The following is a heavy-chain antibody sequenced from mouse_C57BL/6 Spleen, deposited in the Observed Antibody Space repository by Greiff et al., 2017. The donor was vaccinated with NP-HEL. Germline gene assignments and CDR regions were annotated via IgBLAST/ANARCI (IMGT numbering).Heavy chain of an antibody. Sequence: EVQLVESGAELVRPGASVKLSCTASGFNIKDDYMHWVKQRPEQGLEWIGWIDPENGDTEYASKFQGKATITADTSSNTAYLQLSSLTSEDTAVYYCTTDYGSSLWYFDVWGTGTTVTVSS. V-gene: IGHV14-4*01. CDR2: IDPENGDT. J-gene: IGHJ1*03. CDR3: TTDYGSSLWYFDV. D-gene: IGHD1-1*01. CDR1: GFNIKDDY.